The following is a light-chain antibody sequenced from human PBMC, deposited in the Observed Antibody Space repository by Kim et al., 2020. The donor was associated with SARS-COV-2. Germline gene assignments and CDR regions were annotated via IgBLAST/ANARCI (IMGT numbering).Light chain of an antibody. V-gene: IGKV1-8*01. CDR1: QDISTY. J-gene: IGKJ4*01. CDR3: QQYYSHPPT. Sequence: ASTGDRVTITCRASQDISTYLAWYQQKPGKAPNFLIYAASTLQSGVPSRFSGSGSGTDFTLTISCLQSEDFATYYCQQYYSHPPTFGGGTKVDIK. CDR2: AAS.